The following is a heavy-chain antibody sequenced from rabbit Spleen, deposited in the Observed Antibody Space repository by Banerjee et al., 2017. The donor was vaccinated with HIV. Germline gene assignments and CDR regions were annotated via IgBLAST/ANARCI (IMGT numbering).Heavy chain of an antibody. V-gene: IGHV1S40*01. D-gene: IGHD4-1*01. CDR2: GYSGSSGDT. CDR1: GFSLSSSHW. J-gene: IGHJ4*01. Sequence: QSLEESGGDLVKPEGSLMLTCTASGFSLSSSHWMFWVRQAPGKGLEWIACGYSGSSGDTYYASWAKGRFTISKTSSTTVTLQMTSLTAADTATYFCARETSSGWGIVSFYFSLWGQGTLVTVS. CDR3: ARETSSGWGIVSFYFSL.